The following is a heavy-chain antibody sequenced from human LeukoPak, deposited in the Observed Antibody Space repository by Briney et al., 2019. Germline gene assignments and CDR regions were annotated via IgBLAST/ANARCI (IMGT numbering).Heavy chain of an antibody. CDR3: ARGTREDDYKPGDYSYYYMDV. Sequence: GSITRYFXXXIRXPPGKGRXXXXDVSXXGSTNYNPSLKSRGTISLDTSKNQCTLKLKYVTAADSAVYFCARGTREDDYKPGDYSYYYMDVWGKGTTVTVSS. V-gene: IGHV4-59*01. J-gene: IGHJ6*03. CDR1: GSITRYF. CDR2: VSXXGST. D-gene: IGHD5-24*01.